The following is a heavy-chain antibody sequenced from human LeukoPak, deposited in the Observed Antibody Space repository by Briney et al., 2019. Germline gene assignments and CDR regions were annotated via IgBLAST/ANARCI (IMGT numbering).Heavy chain of an antibody. D-gene: IGHD6-19*01. CDR2: INHSGST. CDR1: GGSFSGYY. J-gene: IGHJ4*02. V-gene: IGHV4-34*01. Sequence: SETLSLTCAVYGGSFSGYYWSWIRQPPGKGLEWIGEINHSGSTIYNPSLKSRVTISVDTSKNQFSLKLSSVTAADTAVYYCAIGLGLSGYSSGWYRTPLDYWGQGTLVTVSS. CDR3: AIGLGLSGYSSGWYRTPLDY.